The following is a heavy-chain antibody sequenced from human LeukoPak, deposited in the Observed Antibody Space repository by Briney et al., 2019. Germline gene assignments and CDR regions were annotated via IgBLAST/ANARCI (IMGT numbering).Heavy chain of an antibody. CDR1: GYTFTGYY. CDR3: ARPYCSSTSCSPEYAFDI. Sequence: ASVKVSCKASGYTFTGYYMHWVRQAPGQGLEWMGWINPNSGGTNYAHKFQGRVTMTRDTSISTAYMELSRLRSDDTAVYYCARPYCSSTSCSPEYAFDIWGQGTMVTVSS. CDR2: INPNSGGT. J-gene: IGHJ3*02. V-gene: IGHV1-2*02. D-gene: IGHD2-2*01.